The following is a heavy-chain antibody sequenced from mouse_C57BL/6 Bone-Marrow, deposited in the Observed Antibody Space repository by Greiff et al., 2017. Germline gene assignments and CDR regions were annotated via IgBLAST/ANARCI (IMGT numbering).Heavy chain of an antibody. CDR3: AYDYDGAMDY. D-gene: IGHD2-4*01. J-gene: IGHJ4*01. Sequence: QVQLKQPGAELVKPGASVKLSCKASGYPFTSYWMHWVKQRPGQGLAWIGMIHPNSGSTNYNEKFKSKATLTVDKSSSTVYMQLSSLTSEDSAVYYCAYDYDGAMDYWGQGTSVTVSS. CDR1: GYPFTSYW. CDR2: IHPNSGST. V-gene: IGHV1-64*01.